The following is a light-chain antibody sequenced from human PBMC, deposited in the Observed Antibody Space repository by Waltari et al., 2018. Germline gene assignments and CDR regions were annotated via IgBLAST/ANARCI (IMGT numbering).Light chain of an antibody. J-gene: IGLJ3*02. V-gene: IGLV1-44*01. Sequence: QSVLTQPPSASGTPGQRVTMSCPGSNSNAGSNKVNWYRQVPGTAPKLVIYNNDQRPSGVPDRFSGSKAAASASLAISGLQSEDEADYFCEAWDDTLNGPVFGGGTKLTVL. CDR3: EAWDDTLNGPV. CDR2: NND. CDR1: NSNAGSNK.